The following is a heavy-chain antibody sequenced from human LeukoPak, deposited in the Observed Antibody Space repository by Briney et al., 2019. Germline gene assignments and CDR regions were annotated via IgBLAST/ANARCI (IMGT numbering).Heavy chain of an antibody. CDR2: INPKSGGT. J-gene: IGHJ5*02. CDR1: GYSFTGYY. D-gene: IGHD4-23*01. V-gene: IGHV1-2*02. Sequence: ASVKVSCKASGYSFTGYYMHWVRQAPGQGLEWMGWINPKSGGTNYAQKVQGRVTMARDTSISTAYMELSRLRSDDTAVYYCARDKSTVVARNWFDPWGQGTLVTVSS. CDR3: ARDKSTVVARNWFDP.